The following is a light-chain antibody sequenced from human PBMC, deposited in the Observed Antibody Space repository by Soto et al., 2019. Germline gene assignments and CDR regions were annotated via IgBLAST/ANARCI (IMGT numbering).Light chain of an antibody. Sequence: EIGMTQSPATLSVSPGERATLSCRASQSININLAWYQQKPGQAPRLLIYGASTRATGLPARFSGSGSGTEFTLIISGLEPEDFAVYYCQQYGSSTGFTFGPGTKVDIK. CDR2: GAS. J-gene: IGKJ3*01. CDR3: QQYGSSTGFT. CDR1: QSININ. V-gene: IGKV3-15*01.